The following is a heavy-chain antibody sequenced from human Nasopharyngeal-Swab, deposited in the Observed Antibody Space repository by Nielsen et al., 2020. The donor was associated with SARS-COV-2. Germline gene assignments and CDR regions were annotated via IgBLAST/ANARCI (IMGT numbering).Heavy chain of an antibody. CDR3: ARAVDSSGYFDDAFDI. D-gene: IGHD3-22*01. CDR1: GFTFSSYW. CDR2: IKQEGSEK. Sequence: GESLKISCAASGFTFSSYWMSWVRQAPGKGLEWVANIKQEGSEKYYVDSVKGRFTISRDNAKNSLYLQMNSLRAEDTAVYYCARAVDSSGYFDDAFDIWGQGTMVTVSS. V-gene: IGHV3-7*01. J-gene: IGHJ3*02.